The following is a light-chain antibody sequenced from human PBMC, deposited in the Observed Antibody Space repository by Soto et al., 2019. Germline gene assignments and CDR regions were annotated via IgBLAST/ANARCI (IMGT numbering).Light chain of an antibody. CDR1: SSDVGAYDF. CDR2: DVT. CDR3: SSYTTRSNLV. J-gene: IGLJ2*01. Sequence: QSVLTQPASVSGSPGQSITISCTGTSSDVGAYDFVSWYQHYPGKAPKLVTFDVTHRPPGISDRFSGSKSANTASLTISGLQAEDEDFYYCSSYTTRSNLVFGGGTKLTVL. V-gene: IGLV2-14*01.